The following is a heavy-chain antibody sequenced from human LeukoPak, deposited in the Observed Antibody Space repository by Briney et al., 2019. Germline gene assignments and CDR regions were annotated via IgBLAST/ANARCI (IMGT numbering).Heavy chain of an antibody. J-gene: IGHJ4*02. CDR2: ISGSGGST. CDR3: AKGYCSGGSCYNFDY. Sequence: GGSLRLSCAASGFTFSSYAMSWVRQAPGKGLESVSAISGSGGSTYYADSVKGRFTISRDNSKNTLYLQMNSLRAEDTAVYYCAKGYCSGGSCYNFDYWGQGTLVTVSS. V-gene: IGHV3-23*01. CDR1: GFTFSSYA. D-gene: IGHD2-15*01.